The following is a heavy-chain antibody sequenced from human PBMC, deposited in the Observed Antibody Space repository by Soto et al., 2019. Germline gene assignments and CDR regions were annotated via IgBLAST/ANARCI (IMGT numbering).Heavy chain of an antibody. CDR3: ARDPMSGSQKLYFDY. D-gene: IGHD1-26*01. J-gene: IGHJ4*02. V-gene: IGHV3-48*02. Sequence: EVQLVESGGGLVQPGGSLRLSCAASGFSFSSYSMNWVRQAPGKGREWVSYISGGGGTTDYADSVKGRFTSSRDNAKKSLYLQLSSLRDVDTAVYYCARDPMSGSQKLYFDYWGQGTLVTVSS. CDR1: GFSFSSYS. CDR2: ISGGGGTT.